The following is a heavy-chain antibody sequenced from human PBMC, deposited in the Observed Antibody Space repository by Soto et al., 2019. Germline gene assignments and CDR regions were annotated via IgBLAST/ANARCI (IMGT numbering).Heavy chain of an antibody. Sequence: PSETLSLTCTVSGGSISSGGYYWSWIRQHPGKGLEWIGYIYYSGSTYYNPSLKSRVTISVDTSKNQFSLKLSSVTASDTAMYYCARPYLSTRSWTSRYFDIWGQGTMVTVSS. CDR3: ARPYLSTRSWTSRYFDI. CDR1: GGSISSGGYY. J-gene: IGHJ3*02. V-gene: IGHV4-31*03. D-gene: IGHD6-13*01. CDR2: IYYSGST.